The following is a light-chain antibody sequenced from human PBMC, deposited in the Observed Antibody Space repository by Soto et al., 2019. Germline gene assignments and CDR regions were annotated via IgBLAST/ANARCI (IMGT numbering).Light chain of an antibody. J-gene: IGLJ1*01. CDR2: EVS. CDR3: CSYVSSKTYV. V-gene: IGLV2-14*01. Sequence: QSVLTQPASVSGSPGQSITISCTGTRTDVGGYNFVSWYQQHPGKAPKLIIYEVSNRPSGVCKGFSGSKSDNTASLTISGLQAEDEADYYCCSYVSSKTYVFGNGTKVTVL. CDR1: RTDVGGYNF.